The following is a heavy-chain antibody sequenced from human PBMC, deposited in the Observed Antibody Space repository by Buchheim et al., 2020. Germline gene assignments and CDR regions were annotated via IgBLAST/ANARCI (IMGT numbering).Heavy chain of an antibody. D-gene: IGHD2-8*01. Sequence: EVQLVQSGPEVKKPGESLRISCRGSGYSFTTYWIAWVRQMPGKGLEWMGVMYPGDSDSRYSPSFQDQVTMSVDKSTNPAYPQWGSLTASDTAIYYCARRAFDHDGHHGFDIWGQGT. J-gene: IGHJ3*02. CDR3: ARRAFDHDGHHGFDI. CDR2: MYPGDSDS. V-gene: IGHV5-51*01. CDR1: GYSFTTYW.